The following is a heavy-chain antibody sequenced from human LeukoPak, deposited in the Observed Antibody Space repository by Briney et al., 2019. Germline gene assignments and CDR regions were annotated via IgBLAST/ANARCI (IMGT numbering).Heavy chain of an antibody. CDR2: ISSSGSTI. CDR3: ARVNFIAAAGGFDY. D-gene: IGHD6-13*01. CDR1: GFTFSSYE. V-gene: IGHV3-48*03. J-gene: IGHJ4*02. Sequence: PGGSLRLSCAASGFTFSSYEMNWVRQAPGKGLEWVSYISSSGSTIYYADSVKGRFTISRDNAKNSLYLQMNSLRAEDTAVYYCARVNFIAAAGGFDYWGQGTLVTVSS.